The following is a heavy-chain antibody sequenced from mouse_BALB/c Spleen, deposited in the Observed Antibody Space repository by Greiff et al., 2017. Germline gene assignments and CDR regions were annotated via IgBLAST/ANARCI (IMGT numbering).Heavy chain of an antibody. CDR3: ARRGFDRSGNYFDD. CDR2: ISDGGSYT. CDR1: GFTFSDYY. D-gene: IGHD2-14*01. Sequence: EVKLMESGGGLVKPGGSLKLSCAASGFTFSDYYMYWVRQTPEKRLEWVATISDGGSYTYYPDSVKGRFTISRDNAKNNLYLQMSSLKSEDTAMYYCARRGFDRSGNYFDDWGQGTTLTVSS. J-gene: IGHJ2*01. V-gene: IGHV5-4*02.